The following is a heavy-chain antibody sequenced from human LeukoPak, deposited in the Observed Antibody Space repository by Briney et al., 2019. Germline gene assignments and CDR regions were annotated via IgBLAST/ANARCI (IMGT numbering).Heavy chain of an antibody. CDR3: ARRRKSMRGYSNGGWFDP. CDR2: INHSGST. CDR1: GGSFSGYY. D-gene: IGHD5-18*01. V-gene: IGHV4-34*01. Sequence: PSETLSLTCAVYGGSFSGYYWSWIRQPPGKGLEWIGEINHSGSTNYNPSLKSRVTISVDTSKNQFSPKLSSVTAADTAVYYCARRRKSMRGYSNGGWFDPWGQGTLVTVSS. J-gene: IGHJ5*02.